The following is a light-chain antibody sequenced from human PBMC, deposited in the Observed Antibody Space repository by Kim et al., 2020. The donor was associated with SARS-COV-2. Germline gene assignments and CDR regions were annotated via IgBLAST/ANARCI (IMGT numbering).Light chain of an antibody. Sequence: GQRMTISSTGGSNNIGSRRVNWYQQIPGTAPKLLVYSSNRRPSGVPDRFSGSRSGTSATLAISNVQSDDEAHYYCEAWDDSMNGVVFGGGTQLTVL. CDR1: SNNIGSRR. CDR2: SSN. J-gene: IGLJ2*01. V-gene: IGLV1-44*01. CDR3: EAWDDSMNGVV.